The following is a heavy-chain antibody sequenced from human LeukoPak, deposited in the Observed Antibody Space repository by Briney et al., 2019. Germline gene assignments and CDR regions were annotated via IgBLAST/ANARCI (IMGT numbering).Heavy chain of an antibody. CDR2: ISWNSGSI. V-gene: IGHV3-9*01. D-gene: IGHD3-10*01. J-gene: IGHJ4*02. CDR3: AKGPDYYGSGSYYSYFDY. CDR1: GFTFDDYA. Sequence: GGSLRLSCAASGFTFDDYAMHWVRQAPGKGLEGVSGISWNSGSIGYADSVKGRFTISRDNAKNSLYLQMNSLRAEDTALYYCAKGPDYYGSGSYYSYFDYWGQGTLVTVSS.